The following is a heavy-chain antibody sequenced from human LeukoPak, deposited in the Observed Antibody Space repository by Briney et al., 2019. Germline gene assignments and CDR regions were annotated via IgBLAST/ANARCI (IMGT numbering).Heavy chain of an antibody. J-gene: IGHJ4*02. V-gene: IGHV3-66*02. Sequence: GGSLRLSCACSGFTVSSNYMSWVRQAPGKGLEWVSVVYSDGTTYHADSVRGRFTISRDNSKNTLSLQMNSLRAEDTAVYYCARGAGWNYFDYWGQGTLVTVSS. CDR3: ARGAGWNYFDY. CDR1: GFTVSSNY. D-gene: IGHD6-19*01. CDR2: VYSDGTT.